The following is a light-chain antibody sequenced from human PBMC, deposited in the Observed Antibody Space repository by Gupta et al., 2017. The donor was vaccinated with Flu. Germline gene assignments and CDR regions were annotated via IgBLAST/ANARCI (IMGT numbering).Light chain of an antibody. CDR2: EVS. Sequence: QSALTQPASVSGSPGQSITISCTGHSSDVGGFNHVSWYHQHRNKAPKLMIYEVSNRPSGVSNRFSGSKSGNTASLTISGLQSEDEAEYFCSSYTSASTYVFGTGTKVTVL. V-gene: IGLV2-14*01. J-gene: IGLJ1*01. CDR3: SSYTSASTYV. CDR1: SSDVGGFNH.